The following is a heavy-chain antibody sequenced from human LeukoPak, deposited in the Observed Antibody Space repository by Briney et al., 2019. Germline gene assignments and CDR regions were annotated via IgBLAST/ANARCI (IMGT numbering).Heavy chain of an antibody. D-gene: IGHD2-2*02. CDR1: GYTFTSYD. Sequence: ASVKVSCRASGYTFTSYDINWVRQATGQGLEWMGWMNPNSGNTGYAQKFQGRVTITRNTSISTAYMELSSLRSEDTAVYYCAREPIPDWYFDLWGRGTLVTVSS. CDR2: MNPNSGNT. V-gene: IGHV1-8*03. CDR3: AREPIPDWYFDL. J-gene: IGHJ2*01.